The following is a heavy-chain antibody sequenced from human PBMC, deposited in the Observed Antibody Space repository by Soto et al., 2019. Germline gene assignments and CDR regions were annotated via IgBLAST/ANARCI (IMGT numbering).Heavy chain of an antibody. V-gene: IGHV4-39*01. CDR2: IYYSGQT. Sequence: SERLSLTCRWCGFSINGRGVYGGWIRQPPGKGLEWIGSIYYSGQTYYNPSLKSRVTISVDRSKNQFSLNLTSVTATDTAFYYCARHGSSWGQGTLVTVSS. CDR1: GFSINGRGVY. J-gene: IGHJ5*02. CDR3: ARHGSS.